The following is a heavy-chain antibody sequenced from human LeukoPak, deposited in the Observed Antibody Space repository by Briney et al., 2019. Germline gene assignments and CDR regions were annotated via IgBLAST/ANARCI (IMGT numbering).Heavy chain of an antibody. D-gene: IGHD4-17*01. V-gene: IGHV3-33*01. Sequence: GGSLRLSCAASGFTFSTYGMHWVRQAPGKGLEWVAVIWFDGANTYYADSVKGRFTISRDNAKNSLYLQMSSLRAENTAVYYCARVGYSDESIDHWGQGTLVTVSS. J-gene: IGHJ4*02. CDR3: ARVGYSDESIDH. CDR1: GFTFSTYG. CDR2: IWFDGANT.